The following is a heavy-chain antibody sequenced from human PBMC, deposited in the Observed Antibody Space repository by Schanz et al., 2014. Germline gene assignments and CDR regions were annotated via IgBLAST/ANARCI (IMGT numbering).Heavy chain of an antibody. V-gene: IGHV1-18*01. J-gene: IGHJ4*02. CDR2: ISAYTNNT. CDR1: GGTFSSYT. Sequence: QVQLVQSGAEVKKPGASVKVSCKLSGGTFSSYTISWMRQAPGQGLEWMGWISAYTNNTNYAQKFQGRVTITADKSTSTAYMELRSLRSDDTAVYYCAKDLISGWSGFDYWGQGTLVTVSS. D-gene: IGHD6-19*01. CDR3: AKDLISGWSGFDY.